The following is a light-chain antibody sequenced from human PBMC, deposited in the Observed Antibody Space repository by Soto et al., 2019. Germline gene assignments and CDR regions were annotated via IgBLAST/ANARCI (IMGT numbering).Light chain of an antibody. V-gene: IGKV1-5*03. J-gene: IGKJ1*01. CDR2: KAS. CDR1: QSISTW. CDR3: QQYNSFSRT. Sequence: QLTQSPSTLSASVGDIVTITCRASQSISTWLAWYQQKPGKAPKVLIYKASSLESGVPSRFSGSGSGTEFTLTISSLQPDDFATYYCQQYNSFSRTFGQGTKVDIK.